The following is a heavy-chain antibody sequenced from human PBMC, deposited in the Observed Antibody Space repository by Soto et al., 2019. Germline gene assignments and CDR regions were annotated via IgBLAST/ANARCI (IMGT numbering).Heavy chain of an antibody. J-gene: IGHJ4*02. D-gene: IGHD2-15*01. V-gene: IGHV3-30*18. CDR3: AKPTPCSGGSCYSVFDY. CDR1: GFTFSSYG. CDR2: ISYDGSNK. Sequence: GGSLRLSCAASGFTFSSYGMHWVRQAPGKGLEWVAVISYDGSNKYYADSVKGRFTISRDNSKNTLYLQMNSLRAEDTAVYYCAKPTPCSGGSCYSVFDYWGXGTLVTVSS.